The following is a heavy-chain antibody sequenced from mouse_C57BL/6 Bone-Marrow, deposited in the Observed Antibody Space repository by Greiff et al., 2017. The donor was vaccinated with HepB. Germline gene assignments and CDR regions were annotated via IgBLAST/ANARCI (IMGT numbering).Heavy chain of an antibody. V-gene: IGHV1-64*01. CDR1: GYTFTSYW. Sequence: VQLQQPGAELVKPGASVKLSCKASGYTFTSYWMHWVKQRPGQGLEWIGMIHPNSGSTNYNEKFKSKATLTVDKSSSTAYMQLSSLTSEDSAVYYCAREDGYDWYYFDYWGQGTTLTVSS. CDR3: AREDGYDWYYFDY. D-gene: IGHD2-2*01. CDR2: IHPNSGST. J-gene: IGHJ2*01.